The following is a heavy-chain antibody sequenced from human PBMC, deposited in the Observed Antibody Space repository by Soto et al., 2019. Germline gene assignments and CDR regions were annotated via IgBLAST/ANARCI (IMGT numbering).Heavy chain of an antibody. CDR1: GGSISSAAYC. CDR2: IYDGGTT. CDR3: ARGPSGDKIDY. J-gene: IGHJ4*02. Sequence: PSETLSLTCTVSGGSISSAAYCWSWIRQSPDKGLEGIGHIYDGGTTYSSPSLKGRVTISADTSETQFSLKLSSVSAADTAVYYCARGPSGDKIDYWGQGIQVTVSS. V-gene: IGHV4-30-4*01. D-gene: IGHD7-27*01.